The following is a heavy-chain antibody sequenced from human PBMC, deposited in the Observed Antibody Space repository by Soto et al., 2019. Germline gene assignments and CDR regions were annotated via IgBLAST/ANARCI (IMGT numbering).Heavy chain of an antibody. Sequence: QITLKESGPTLVKPTQTLTLTCTFSGFSLSTRGVGVAWIRQPPGKALEWLALIFWDDDKWYSPSLKNRLTITEDTSKNQVVLSMTIMDPVDTATYYCAHRPRGYAYYFDYWGQGTLVTVSS. D-gene: IGHD5-12*01. J-gene: IGHJ4*02. CDR1: GFSLSTRGVG. CDR2: IFWDDDK. CDR3: AHRPRGYAYYFDY. V-gene: IGHV2-5*02.